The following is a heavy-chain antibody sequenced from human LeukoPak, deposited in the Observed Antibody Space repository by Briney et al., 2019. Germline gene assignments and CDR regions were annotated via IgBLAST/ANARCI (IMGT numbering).Heavy chain of an antibody. Sequence: GGSLRLSCAASGFTFSSYAMNWVRQAPGKGLEWVSTISGSGGGSTYYADSVKGRFTISRDNSKSTVYLQMNSLRAEDTAVYYCARDPNGDYVGAFDILGQGTMVTVSS. D-gene: IGHD4-17*01. CDR1: GFTFSSYA. CDR3: ARDPNGDYVGAFDI. CDR2: ISGSGGGST. V-gene: IGHV3-23*01. J-gene: IGHJ3*02.